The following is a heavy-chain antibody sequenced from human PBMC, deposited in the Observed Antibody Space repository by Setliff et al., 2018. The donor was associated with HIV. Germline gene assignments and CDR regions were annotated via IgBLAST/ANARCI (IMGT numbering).Heavy chain of an antibody. D-gene: IGHD2-15*01. J-gene: IGHJ6*03. CDR3: ARAGVVEGYYYYYYMDV. Sequence: PGGSLRLSCAASGFIFSNYWMHWVRQAPGKGLVWVSAIGGSTGSTYYADSVRGRFTISRDDAEKSVYLQMNSLRAEDTAVYYCARAGVVEGYYYYYYMDVWGKGTTVTVSS. CDR2: IGGSTGST. CDR1: GFIFSNYW. V-gene: IGHV3-21*01.